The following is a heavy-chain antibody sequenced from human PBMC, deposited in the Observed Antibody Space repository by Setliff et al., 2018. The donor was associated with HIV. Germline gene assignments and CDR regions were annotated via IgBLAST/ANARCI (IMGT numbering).Heavy chain of an antibody. CDR2: ISAYNGNT. V-gene: IGHV1-18*01. CDR3: ARVGPVLRYFDWLFQSNAFDI. CDR1: GYTFTSYG. J-gene: IGHJ3*02. Sequence: ASVKVSCKASGYTFTSYGISWVRQAPGQGLEWMGWISAYNGNTNYAQKLQGRVTMTTDTSTSTAYMELRSLRSDDTAVYYCARVGPVLRYFDWLFQSNAFDIWGQGTTVTVSS. D-gene: IGHD3-9*01.